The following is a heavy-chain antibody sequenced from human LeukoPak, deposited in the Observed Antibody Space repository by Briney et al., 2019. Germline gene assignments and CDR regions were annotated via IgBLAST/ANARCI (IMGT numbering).Heavy chain of an antibody. J-gene: IGHJ4*02. CDR1: GFTFSSYA. Sequence: PGGSLRLSCAASGFTFSSYAMSWVRQAPGKGLEWVSAISGSGGSTYYADSVKGRFTISRDNSKNTLYLQMNSLRAEDTAVYYCAKGLTLVPRVYYFDYWGQGTLVTVSS. V-gene: IGHV3-23*01. CDR2: ISGSGGST. CDR3: AKGLTLVPRVYYFDY. D-gene: IGHD2-8*02.